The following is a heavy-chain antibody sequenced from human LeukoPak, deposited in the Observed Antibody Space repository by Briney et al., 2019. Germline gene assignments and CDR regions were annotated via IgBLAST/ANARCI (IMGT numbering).Heavy chain of an antibody. Sequence: VASVKVPCKASGYTFSSYDINWVRQATGQGLEWMGWMNPNSGNTGYAQKFQGRVTMTRNTSISTAYMELSSLRSEDTAVYYCARVRRMGDRWFDPWGQGTLVTVSS. CDR2: MNPNSGNT. CDR1: GYTFSSYD. D-gene: IGHD1-26*01. V-gene: IGHV1-8*01. CDR3: ARVRRMGDRWFDP. J-gene: IGHJ5*02.